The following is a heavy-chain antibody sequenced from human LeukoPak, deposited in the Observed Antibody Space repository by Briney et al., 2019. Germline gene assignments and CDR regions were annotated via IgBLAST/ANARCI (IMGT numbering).Heavy chain of an antibody. CDR2: ISSNGGST. D-gene: IGHD3-16*01. CDR3: ARGSVGYYDPLI. V-gene: IGHV3-64*01. J-gene: IGHJ4*02. Sequence: GGSLRLPCAASGFTFSSYAMHWVRQAPGKGLEYVSAISSNGGSTYYANSVKGRFTISRDNSKNTLYLQMGSLRAEDMAVYYCARGSVGYYDPLIWGQGTLVTVSS. CDR1: GFTFSSYA.